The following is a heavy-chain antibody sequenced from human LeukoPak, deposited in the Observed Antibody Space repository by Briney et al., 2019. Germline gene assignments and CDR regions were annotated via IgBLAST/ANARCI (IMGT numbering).Heavy chain of an antibody. D-gene: IGHD5-18*01. CDR2: ISSRGRNR. CDR1: GFTFREYY. CDR3: ARGRRYSYGPGDY. J-gene: IGHJ4*02. Sequence: PGGSVRLSCAASGFTFREYYIRGVRQARGKGGEGGTYISSRGRNRYYADSVKGRFPISRDNAKNSLYLQMTSLRAEDTAVYYCARGRRYSYGPGDYWGQGTLVTVSS. V-gene: IGHV3-11*04.